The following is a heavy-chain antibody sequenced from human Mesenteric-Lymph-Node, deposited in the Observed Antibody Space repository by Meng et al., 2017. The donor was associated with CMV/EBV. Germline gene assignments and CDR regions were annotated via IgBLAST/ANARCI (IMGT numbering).Heavy chain of an antibody. CDR2: INSDGRTT. D-gene: IGHD2-2*02. V-gene: IGHV3-74*01. J-gene: IGHJ4*02. CDR1: GFTFSSFW. CDR3: AKGYCSSTSCYIFDY. Sequence: GESLKISCAASGFTFSSFWMHWVRQPPGKGLVWVSRINSDGRTTNYADSVKGRFTISRDNAKNTLYLQMNSLRAEDTAVYYCAKGYCSSTSCYIFDYWGQGTLVTVSS.